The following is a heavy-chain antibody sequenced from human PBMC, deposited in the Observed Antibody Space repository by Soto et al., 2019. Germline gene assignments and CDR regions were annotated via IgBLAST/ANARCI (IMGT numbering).Heavy chain of an antibody. CDR3: ARDLRYCSSTSCRTYYYYGMDV. Sequence: GGSLRLSCAASGFTFSSYGMHWVRQAPGKGLEWVAVIWYDGSNKYYADSVKGRFTISRDNSKNTLYPQMNSLRAEDTAVYYCARDLRYCSSTSCRTYYYYGMDVWGQGTTVTVSS. V-gene: IGHV3-33*01. CDR2: IWYDGSNK. J-gene: IGHJ6*02. CDR1: GFTFSSYG. D-gene: IGHD2-2*01.